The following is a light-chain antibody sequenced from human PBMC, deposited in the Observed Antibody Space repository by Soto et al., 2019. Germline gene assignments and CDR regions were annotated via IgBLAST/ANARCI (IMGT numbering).Light chain of an antibody. Sequence: QAVVTQPPSASGTPGQRVTISCSGTSSNIGSNIVTWYQQLPGTAPKLLIYSDNKRPSRVPDRFSASKSGTSASLAISGLQSEDEADYYCAAWDDSLDGFVFGGGTKVTVL. CDR3: AAWDDSLDGFV. V-gene: IGLV1-44*01. CDR1: SSNIGSNI. CDR2: SDN. J-gene: IGLJ1*01.